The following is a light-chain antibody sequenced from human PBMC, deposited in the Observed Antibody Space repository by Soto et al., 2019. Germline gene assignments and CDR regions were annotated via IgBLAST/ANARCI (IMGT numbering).Light chain of an antibody. J-gene: IGKJ2*01. CDR2: GAS. CDR3: QQYGSSPYT. V-gene: IGKV3-20*01. CDR1: HSVRSSY. Sequence: EIVLTQSPGTLSLSPGERATLSCRASHSVRSSYLAWYQQKPGQAPRLLIYGASSRATGITDRFSGSGSGTDFTLTISRLEPEDFAVYYCQQYGSSPYTFGQGTKLEI.